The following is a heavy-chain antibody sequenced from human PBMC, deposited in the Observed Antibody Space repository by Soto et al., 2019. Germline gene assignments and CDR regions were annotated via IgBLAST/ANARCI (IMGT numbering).Heavy chain of an antibody. J-gene: IGHJ4*02. CDR1: GFTFSGYW. CDR2: ISSGGGNT. Sequence: GGSLRLSCAASGFTFSGYWMHWVRQAPGEGLVWVSRISSGGGNTAYADSVKGRFTISRDNAKNTLNLQMSGLRAEDTAVYYCVRDLSGPLDYWGLGTLVTVSS. V-gene: IGHV3-74*01. CDR3: VRDLSGPLDY.